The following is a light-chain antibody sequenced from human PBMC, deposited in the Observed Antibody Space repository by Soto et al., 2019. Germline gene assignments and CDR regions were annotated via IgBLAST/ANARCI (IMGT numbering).Light chain of an antibody. CDR3: QQYDSYPIT. J-gene: IGKJ5*01. V-gene: IGKV1-5*03. CDR2: KAS. Sequence: IQMTQSPSTLSASLGDRVTITCRASQSISSWLAWYQQKPGKAPKLLIYKASSLQSGVPSRFIGSGSGTEFTLNISSLQADDFATYYGQQYDSYPITFGQGTRLKI. CDR1: QSISSW.